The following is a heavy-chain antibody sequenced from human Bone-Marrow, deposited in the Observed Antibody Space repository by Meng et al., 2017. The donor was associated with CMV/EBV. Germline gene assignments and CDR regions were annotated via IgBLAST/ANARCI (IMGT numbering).Heavy chain of an antibody. CDR3: AKDIVAARHHFDY. CDR1: GFTFSSYA. Sequence: GESLKISCAASGFTFSSYAMSWVRQAPGKGLEWVSAISGSGGSTYYADSVKGRFTTSRDNAKNTLYLQMKSLGVEDTAVYYCAKDIVAARHHFDYWGQGALVTVSS. D-gene: IGHD6-6*01. V-gene: IGHV3-23*01. CDR2: ISGSGGST. J-gene: IGHJ4*02.